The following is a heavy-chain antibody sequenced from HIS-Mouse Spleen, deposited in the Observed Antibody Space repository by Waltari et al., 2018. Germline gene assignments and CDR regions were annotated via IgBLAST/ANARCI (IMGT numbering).Heavy chain of an antibody. D-gene: IGHD4-17*01. CDR1: GGSFSGYY. V-gene: IGHV4-34*01. CDR2: INHSGST. J-gene: IGHJ4*02. Sequence: QVQLQQWGAGLLKPSETLSLTCAVYGGSFSGYYWIWIRHPPGKGLEWIGEINHSGSTNYNPSLKSRVTISVDTSKNQFSLKLSSVTAADTAVYYCARIAADYGDYGGYFDYWGQGTLVTVSS. CDR3: ARIAADYGDYGGYFDY.